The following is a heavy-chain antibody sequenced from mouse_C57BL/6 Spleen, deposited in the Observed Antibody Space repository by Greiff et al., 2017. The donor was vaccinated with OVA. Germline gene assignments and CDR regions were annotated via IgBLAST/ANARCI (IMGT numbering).Heavy chain of an antibody. Sequence: VQLQQSGPELVKPGASVKISCKASGYTFTDYYMNWVKQSHGKSLEWIGDINPNNGGTSYNQKFKGKATLTVDKSSSTAYMEFRSLTSEDSAVYYCARGTRDWYFDVWGTGTTVTVSS. CDR3: ARGTRDWYFDV. V-gene: IGHV1-26*01. D-gene: IGHD3-3*01. CDR1: GYTFTDYY. J-gene: IGHJ1*03. CDR2: INPNNGGT.